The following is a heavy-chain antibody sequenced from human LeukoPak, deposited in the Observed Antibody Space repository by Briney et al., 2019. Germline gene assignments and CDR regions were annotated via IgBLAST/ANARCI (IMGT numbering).Heavy chain of an antibody. CDR2: IKQDGSEK. Sequence: GGSLRLSCAASGFTFSNYWMSWVRQAPGKGLEWVANIKQDGSEKNYVDSVRGRFTISRDNAKNSLYLQMNSLRAEDTAVYYCARDRSSLFDYWGQGTLVTVSS. CDR3: ARDRSSLFDY. V-gene: IGHV3-7*01. D-gene: IGHD3-16*02. J-gene: IGHJ4*02. CDR1: GFTFSNYW.